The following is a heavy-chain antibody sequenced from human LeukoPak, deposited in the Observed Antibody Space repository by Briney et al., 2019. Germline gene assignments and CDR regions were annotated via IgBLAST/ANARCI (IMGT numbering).Heavy chain of an antibody. CDR3: ARHGPLLLWFGELLSPRTPFDY. Sequence: SETLSLTCAVYGGSFSAYYWSWIRQPPGKGLEWIGEVNHSGNVHYNPSLKRRVTISLDTSKDQFSLKLSSVTAADTAVYYCARHGPLLLWFGELLSPRTPFDYWGQGTLVTVSS. CDR2: VNHSGNV. D-gene: IGHD3-10*01. J-gene: IGHJ4*02. CDR1: GGSFSAYY. V-gene: IGHV4-34*01.